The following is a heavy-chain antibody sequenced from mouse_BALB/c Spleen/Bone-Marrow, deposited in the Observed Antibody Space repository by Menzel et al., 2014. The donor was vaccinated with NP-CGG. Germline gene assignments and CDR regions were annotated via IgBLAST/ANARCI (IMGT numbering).Heavy chain of an antibody. CDR2: IRNKANGYTT. Sequence: DVKLVESGGGLVQPGGSLRLSCAPSGFTFSDYYMSWVRQPPGKALEWLGFIRNKANGYTTEYSASVKGRFTISRDNSQSILYLQMNTLRAEDSATYYCARDMGLPRFDYWCQCTTLTVSS. CDR1: GFTFSDYY. CDR3: ARDMGLPRFDY. D-gene: IGHD1-1*01. J-gene: IGHJ2*01. V-gene: IGHV7-3*02.